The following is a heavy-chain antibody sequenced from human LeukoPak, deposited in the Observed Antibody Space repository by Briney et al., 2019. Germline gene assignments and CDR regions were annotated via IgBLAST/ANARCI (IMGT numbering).Heavy chain of an antibody. J-gene: IGHJ5*02. D-gene: IGHD4-11*01. CDR3: ARRRRTTRYNWFDP. CDR2: MNPNSGNT. V-gene: IGHV1-8*01. CDR1: GYTFTSYD. Sequence: ASVKVSRKASGYTFTSYDINWVRQATGQGLEWMGWMNPNSGNTGYAQKFQGRVTMTRNTSISTAYMELSSLRSEDTAVYYCARRRRTTRYNWFDPWGQGTLVTVSS.